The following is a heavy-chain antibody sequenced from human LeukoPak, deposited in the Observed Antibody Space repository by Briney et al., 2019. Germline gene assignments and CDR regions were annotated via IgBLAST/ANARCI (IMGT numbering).Heavy chain of an antibody. Sequence: TGGSLRLSCAASGFTFSSYEMNWVRQAPGKGLEWVSYISSSGSTIYYADSVKGRFTISRDNAKNSPYLQMNSLRAEDTAVYYCARGSAMIVAFDAFDIWGQGTMVTVSS. CDR3: ARGSAMIVAFDAFDI. D-gene: IGHD3-22*01. CDR2: ISSSGSTI. CDR1: GFTFSSYE. V-gene: IGHV3-48*03. J-gene: IGHJ3*02.